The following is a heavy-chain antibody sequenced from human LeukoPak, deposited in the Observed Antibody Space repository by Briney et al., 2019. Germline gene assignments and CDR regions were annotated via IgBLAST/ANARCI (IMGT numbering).Heavy chain of an antibody. V-gene: IGHV4-30-2*01. CDR1: GGSISSGGYP. CDR2: IYHSGST. D-gene: IGHD4-17*01. Sequence: SQTLSLTCTVSGGSISSGGYPWSWIRRPPGKGLEWIGYIYHSGSTYYNPSLKSRVTISGDRSKNQFSLKVSSVTAADTAVYYCARATVTEYFQYWGQGTLVTVSS. CDR3: ARATVTEYFQY. J-gene: IGHJ1*01.